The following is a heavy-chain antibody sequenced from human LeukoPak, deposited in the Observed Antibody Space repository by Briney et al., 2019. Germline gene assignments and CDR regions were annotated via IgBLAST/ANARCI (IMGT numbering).Heavy chain of an antibody. CDR1: GFTFSSYA. CDR3: TKEGDIVVVPAANPDY. Sequence: GGSLRLSCAASGFTFSSYAMSWVRQAPGKGLEWVSAISGSGGSTYYADSVKGRFTISRDNSKNTLYLQMNSLRAEDTAVYYCTKEGDIVVVPAANPDYWGQGTLVTVSS. J-gene: IGHJ4*02. V-gene: IGHV3-23*01. D-gene: IGHD2-2*01. CDR2: ISGSGGST.